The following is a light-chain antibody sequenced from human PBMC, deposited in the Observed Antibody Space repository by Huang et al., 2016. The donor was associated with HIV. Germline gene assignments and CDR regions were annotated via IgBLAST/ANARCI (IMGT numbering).Light chain of an antibody. CDR1: QDISNR. J-gene: IGKJ2*01. CDR2: DAS. V-gene: IGKV1-33*01. CDR3: QQYDDLPSYT. Sequence: DIQMTQSPSSLSASVGDRVTITCQASQDISNRFNWYQQKPGKAPNLLLYDASNLEVGVPSRFSGSGSGTHFTFTINSLQSEDSATYYCQQYDDLPSYTFGQGTKVEI.